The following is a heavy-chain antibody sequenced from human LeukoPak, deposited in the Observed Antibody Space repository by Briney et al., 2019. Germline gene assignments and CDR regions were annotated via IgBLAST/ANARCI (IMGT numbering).Heavy chain of an antibody. Sequence: ASVKVSCKASGYTFTGYYMHWVRQAPGQGLEWMGWINPNSGGTNYAQKFQGRVTITADESTSTAYMELSSLRSEDTAVYYCARGGITMVRGVMGFDYWGQGTLVSVSS. J-gene: IGHJ4*02. CDR1: GYTFTGYY. CDR3: ARGGITMVRGVMGFDY. CDR2: INPNSGGT. V-gene: IGHV1-2*02. D-gene: IGHD3-10*01.